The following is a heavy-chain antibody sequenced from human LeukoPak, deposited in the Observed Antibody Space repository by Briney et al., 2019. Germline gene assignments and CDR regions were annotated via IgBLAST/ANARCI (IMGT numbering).Heavy chain of an antibody. Sequence: EASVKVSCKASGGTFSSYAISWVRRAPGQGLEWMGGIIPIFGTANYAQKFRGRVTITADESTSTAYMELSSLRSEDTAVYYCARPSIYSSGWSSLGYWGQGTLVTVSS. CDR2: IIPIFGTA. CDR3: ARPSIYSSGWSSLGY. J-gene: IGHJ4*02. V-gene: IGHV1-69*01. CDR1: GGTFSSYA. D-gene: IGHD6-13*01.